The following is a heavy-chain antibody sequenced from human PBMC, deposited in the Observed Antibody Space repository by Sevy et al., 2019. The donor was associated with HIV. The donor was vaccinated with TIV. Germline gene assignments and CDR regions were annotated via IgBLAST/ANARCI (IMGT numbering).Heavy chain of an antibody. CDR2: ISGSGGST. CDR3: AKVSYYDSSGPNDY. J-gene: IGHJ4*02. V-gene: IGHV3-23*01. CDR1: GFTFSSYA. D-gene: IGHD3-22*01. Sequence: GGSLRLSCAASGFTFSSYAMSWVRQAPGKGLEWVSAISGSGGSTYYADSVKGRFTISRDNSKNTLYLQMNSLRAEDTAVYYCAKVSYYDSSGPNDYWGQGTLVTVSS.